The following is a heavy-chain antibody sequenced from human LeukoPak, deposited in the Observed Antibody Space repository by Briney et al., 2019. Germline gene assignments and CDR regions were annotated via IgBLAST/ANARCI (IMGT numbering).Heavy chain of an antibody. J-gene: IGHJ4*02. CDR3: ARRGNSGYSLDY. CDR1: GFTFSSYA. D-gene: IGHD3-22*01. Sequence: GGSLRLSCAASGFTFSSYAMSWVRQAPGKGLEWVSVIYSGGSTYYADSVKGRFTISRGNSKNTLYLQMNSLRAEDTAMYYCARRGNSGYSLDYWGQGTLVTVSS. V-gene: IGHV3-53*01. CDR2: IYSGGST.